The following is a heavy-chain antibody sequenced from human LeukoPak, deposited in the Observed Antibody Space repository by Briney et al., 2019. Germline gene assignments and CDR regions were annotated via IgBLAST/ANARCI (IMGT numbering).Heavy chain of an antibody. CDR2: IYSAGNT. D-gene: IGHD5-24*01. V-gene: IGHV3-66*01. J-gene: IGHJ4*02. Sequence: GGSLRLSCVSSGFSVSSDYVSWVRQAPGKGLEWVSLIYSAGNTYYADSVKGRFTISRDNSKNTLYLQMNSLRQEDTAVYYCARALSEWRQSDYWGQGTLVTVSS. CDR3: ARALSEWRQSDY. CDR1: GFSVSSDY.